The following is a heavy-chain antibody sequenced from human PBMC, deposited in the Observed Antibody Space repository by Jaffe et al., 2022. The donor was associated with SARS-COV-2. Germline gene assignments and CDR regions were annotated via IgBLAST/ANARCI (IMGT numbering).Heavy chain of an antibody. CDR3: ARDNKPNVGAPRYYYYYGMDV. J-gene: IGHJ6*02. D-gene: IGHD1-26*01. CDR2: IYHSGST. Sequence: QVQLQESGPGLVKPSGTLSLTCAVSGGSISSSNWWSWVRQPPGKGLEWIGEIYHSGSTNYNPSLKSRVTISVDKSKNQFSLKLSSVTAADTAVYYCARDNKPNVGAPRYYYYYGMDVWGQGTTVTVSS. V-gene: IGHV4-4*02. CDR1: GGSISSSNW.